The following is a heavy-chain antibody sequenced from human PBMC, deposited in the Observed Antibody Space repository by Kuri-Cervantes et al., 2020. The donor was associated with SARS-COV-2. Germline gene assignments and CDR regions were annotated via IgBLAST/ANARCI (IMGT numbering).Heavy chain of an antibody. CDR3: ARDSARYSSSLDY. D-gene: IGHD6-13*01. Sequence: GSLRLSCTVSGGSVSSGGYYWSWIRQPPGKGLEWIGYIYYSGGTNYNSSLKSRVTISVDTSKNQFSLKLSSVTAADTAVYYCARDSARYSSSLDYWGQGTLVTVSS. CDR1: GGSVSSGGYY. CDR2: IYYSGGT. V-gene: IGHV4-61*08. J-gene: IGHJ4*02.